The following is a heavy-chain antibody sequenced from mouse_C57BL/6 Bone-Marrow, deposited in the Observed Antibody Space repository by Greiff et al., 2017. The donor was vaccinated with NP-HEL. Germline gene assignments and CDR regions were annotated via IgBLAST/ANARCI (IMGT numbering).Heavy chain of an antibody. CDR1: GYTFTSYG. J-gene: IGHJ3*01. CDR3: AGGRGRGAWFAY. V-gene: IGHV1-81*01. CDR2: IYPRSGNT. Sequence: QVQLQQSGAELARPGASVKLSCKASGYTFTSYGISWVKQRTGQGLEWIGEIYPRSGNTYYNEKFKGTATLTADKSSSTAYMELRSLTSEDSAVYFCAGGRGRGAWFAYWGQGTLVTVSA.